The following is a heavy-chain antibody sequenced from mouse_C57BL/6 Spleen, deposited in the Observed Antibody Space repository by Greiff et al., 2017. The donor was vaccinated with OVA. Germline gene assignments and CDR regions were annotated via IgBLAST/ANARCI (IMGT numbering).Heavy chain of an antibody. CDR3: TREGDSSGSY. J-gene: IGHJ3*01. CDR2: ISSGGDYI. V-gene: IGHV5-9-1*02. CDR1: GFTFSSYA. Sequence: DVQLVESGEGLVKPGGSLKLSCAASGFTFSSYAMSWVRQTPEKRLEWVAYISSGGDYIYYADTVKGRFTISRDNARNTLYLQMSSLKSEDTAMYYCTREGDSSGSYWGQGTLVTVSA. D-gene: IGHD3-2*02.